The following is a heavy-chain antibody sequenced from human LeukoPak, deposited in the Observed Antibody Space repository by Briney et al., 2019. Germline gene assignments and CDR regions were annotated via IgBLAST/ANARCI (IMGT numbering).Heavy chain of an antibody. CDR3: ARDSRNWYFDL. CDR2: IYYSGST. V-gene: IGHV4-59*01. J-gene: IGHJ2*01. Sequence: SETLSLTCTVSGGSISSYYWSWIRRPPGPGLEWIGYIYYSGSTNYNPSLKSRVTISVDTSKNQFSLKLSSVTAADTAVYYCARDSRNWYFDLWGRGTLVTVSS. CDR1: GGSISSYY.